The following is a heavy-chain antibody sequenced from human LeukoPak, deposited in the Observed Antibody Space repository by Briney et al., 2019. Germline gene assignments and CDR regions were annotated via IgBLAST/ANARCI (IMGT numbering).Heavy chain of an antibody. CDR1: GFTFSSYS. D-gene: IGHD4-23*01. CDR2: ISSSDSTI. CDR3: ARDYGGSSPFDY. Sequence: GGSLRLSCAASGFTFSSYSMNWVRQAPGKGLEWVSSISSSDSTIYYADSVKGRFTISRDNAKNSLYLQMNSLRAEDTAVYYCARDYGGSSPFDYWGQGTLVTVSS. V-gene: IGHV3-21*06. J-gene: IGHJ4*02.